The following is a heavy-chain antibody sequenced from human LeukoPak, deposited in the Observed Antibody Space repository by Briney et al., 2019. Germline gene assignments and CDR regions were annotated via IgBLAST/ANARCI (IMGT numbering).Heavy chain of an antibody. Sequence: GASVKVSCKASGYPFTSYDINWVRQATGQGLEWMGWMNPDSGNTGYAQKFQGRVAITRNTSISTAYMELSSLRSEDTAVYYCARGLEGGRRTAWDYYYYMDVWGKGTTVNVSS. CDR1: GYPFTSYD. J-gene: IGHJ6*03. D-gene: IGHD3-16*01. CDR2: MNPDSGNT. CDR3: ARGLEGGRRTAWDYYYYMDV. V-gene: IGHV1-8*03.